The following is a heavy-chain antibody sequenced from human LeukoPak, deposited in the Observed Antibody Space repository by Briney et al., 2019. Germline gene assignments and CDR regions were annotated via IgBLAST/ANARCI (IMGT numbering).Heavy chain of an antibody. CDR3: ARDEDGSGWSDY. V-gene: IGHV4-59*01. CDR1: GGSISSYY. D-gene: IGHD6-19*01. CDR2: IYYSGST. Sequence: SETLSLTCTVSGGSISSYYWSWIRQPPGKGLEWIGYIYYSGSTNYNPSLKSRVTISVDTSKNQFSLKLSSVTAADTAVYYCARDEDGSGWSDYWGQGTLVTVSS. J-gene: IGHJ4*02.